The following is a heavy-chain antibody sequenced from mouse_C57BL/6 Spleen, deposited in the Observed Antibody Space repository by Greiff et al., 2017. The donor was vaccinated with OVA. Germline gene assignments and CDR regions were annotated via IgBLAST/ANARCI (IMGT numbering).Heavy chain of an antibody. CDR2: IYPGSGST. Sequence: VQLQQPGAELVKPGASVKMSCKASGYTFTSYWITWVKQRPGQGLEWIGDIYPGSGSTNYNEKFKSKATLTVDTSSSTAYMQLSRLTSEDTAVYYCARVFTTGVDYAMDYWGQGTSVTVSS. D-gene: IGHD1-1*02. J-gene: IGHJ4*01. CDR3: ARVFTTGVDYAMDY. CDR1: GYTFTSYW. V-gene: IGHV1-55*01.